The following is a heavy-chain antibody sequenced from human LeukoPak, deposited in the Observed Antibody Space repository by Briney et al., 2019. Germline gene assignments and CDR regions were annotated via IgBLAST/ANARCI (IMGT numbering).Heavy chain of an antibody. CDR2: FDPEDGET. CDR1: GYTLTELS. CDR3: AARVRGAYLLYFDY. D-gene: IGHD3-10*01. Sequence: ASVKASCKVSGYTLTELSMHWVRQAPGKGLEWMGGFDPEDGETIYAQKFQGRVTMTEDTSTDTAYMELSSLRSEDTAVYYCAARVRGAYLLYFDYWGQGTLVTVSS. J-gene: IGHJ4*02. V-gene: IGHV1-24*01.